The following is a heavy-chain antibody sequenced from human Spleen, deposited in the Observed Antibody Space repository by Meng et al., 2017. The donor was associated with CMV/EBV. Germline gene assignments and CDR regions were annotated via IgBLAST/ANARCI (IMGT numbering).Heavy chain of an antibody. CDR1: GFTFSSYT. CDR2: ISSSSRYI. Sequence: GESLKISCAASGFTFSSYTMNWVRQAPGKGLEWVSSISSSSRYIYYADSVKGRFTIPRDNAKNSLFLQMNSLRAEDTAVYYCARDPGGEILGYYYGLDVWGQGTTVTVSS. V-gene: IGHV3-21*01. J-gene: IGHJ6*02. CDR3: ARDPGGEILGYYYGLDV. D-gene: IGHD3-16*01.